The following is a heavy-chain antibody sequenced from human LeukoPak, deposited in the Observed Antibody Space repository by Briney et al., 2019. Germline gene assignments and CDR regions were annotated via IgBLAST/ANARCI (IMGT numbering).Heavy chain of an antibody. Sequence: GGSLRLSCAASGFTFSNNYMSWVRQAPGKGLEWVSVIYSGGSTYYADSVKGRFTISRDTSKNTLYFQMNSLRAEDTAVYYCARVFEGVEDSWGQGTLVTVSS. D-gene: IGHD3-10*01. CDR3: ARVFEGVEDS. V-gene: IGHV3-53*01. CDR1: GFTFSNNY. J-gene: IGHJ4*02. CDR2: IYSGGST.